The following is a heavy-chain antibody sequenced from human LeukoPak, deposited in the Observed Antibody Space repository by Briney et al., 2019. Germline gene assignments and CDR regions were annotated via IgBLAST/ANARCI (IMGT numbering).Heavy chain of an antibody. J-gene: IGHJ4*02. CDR2: IYYSGGT. V-gene: IGHV4-59*08. Sequence: PSETLSLTCTVSGGSISSYFWSWIRQPPGKGLEWIGYIYYSGGTDYNPSPKSRVTISVDTSKNQFSLQLSSVTAADTAVYYCARHERNGGYYDYWGQGALVTVSS. CDR1: GGSISSYF. D-gene: IGHD3-22*01. CDR3: ARHERNGGYYDY.